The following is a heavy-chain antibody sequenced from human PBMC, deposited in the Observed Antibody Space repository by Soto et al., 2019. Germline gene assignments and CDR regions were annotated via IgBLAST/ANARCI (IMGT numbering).Heavy chain of an antibody. CDR2: IQGSDLNT. CDR3: VTHSGNY. V-gene: IGHV3-23*01. D-gene: IGHD3-10*01. J-gene: IGHJ4*02. Sequence: EVQLLESGGGLVQPGGSLRLSCAVSGLTFTSLHLSWVRQPPGKGLEWVSAIQGSDLNTYYADSVRGRFTISRDISKNTLFLKMNSLSAEDTAVYLCVTHSGNYWGQGTLVTVSS. CDR1: GLTFTSLH.